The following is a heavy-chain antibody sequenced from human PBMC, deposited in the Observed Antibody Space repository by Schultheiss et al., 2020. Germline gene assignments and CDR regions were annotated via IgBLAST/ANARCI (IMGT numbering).Heavy chain of an antibody. V-gene: IGHV3-33*01. J-gene: IGHJ6*02. Sequence: GGSLRLSGAASGFTFSSYGMHWVRQAPGKGLEWVAVIWYDGSNKYYADSVKGRFTISRDNSKNTLYLQMNSLRAEDTAVYYCARVHSQYYYYYGMDVWGQGTTVTVS. CDR3: ARVHSQYYYYYGMDV. CDR1: GFTFSSYG. CDR2: IWYDGSNK.